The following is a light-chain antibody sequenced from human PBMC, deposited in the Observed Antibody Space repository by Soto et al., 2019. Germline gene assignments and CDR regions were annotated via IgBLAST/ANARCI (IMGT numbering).Light chain of an antibody. J-gene: IGLJ3*02. Sequence: QSVLTQPPSVSGAPGQRVTISCTGSSSNIGAGFDVHWYQQLPGAAPKLLIYGNTNRPSGVPDRFSGSKSDTSASLAITGLQAEDEAVYYCQSYGSSFSGVVFGEGTKLTVL. CDR2: GNT. V-gene: IGLV1-40*01. CDR3: QSYGSSFSGVV. CDR1: SSNIGAGFD.